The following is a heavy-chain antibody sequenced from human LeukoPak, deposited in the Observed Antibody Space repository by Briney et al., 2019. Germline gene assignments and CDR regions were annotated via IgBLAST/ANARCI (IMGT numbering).Heavy chain of an antibody. CDR2: IYHSEST. Sequence: PSETLSLTCTVSGGSISSSSYYWGWIRQPPGKGLEWIGSIYHSESTYYNPSLKSRVTISVDTSKNQFSLKLSSVTAADTAVYYCAREGSAYDSSGYYDYWGQGTLVTVSS. V-gene: IGHV4-39*07. J-gene: IGHJ4*02. D-gene: IGHD3-22*01. CDR1: GGSISSSSYY. CDR3: AREGSAYDSSGYYDY.